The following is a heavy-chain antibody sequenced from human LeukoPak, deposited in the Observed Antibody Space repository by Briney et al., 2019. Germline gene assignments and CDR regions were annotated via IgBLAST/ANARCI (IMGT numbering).Heavy chain of an antibody. D-gene: IGHD5/OR15-5a*01. CDR2: ISSSSNTI. CDR3: AVSDYFDY. V-gene: IGHV3-48*01. Sequence: GGSLRLSCAASGFTFSTYSMNWVRQAPGKGLEWVSYISSSSNTISAADSVKGRFTISRDNAKNSLYLQMKSLRAQDTAVYYCAVSDYFDYWGQGTLVTVSS. J-gene: IGHJ4*02. CDR1: GFTFSTYS.